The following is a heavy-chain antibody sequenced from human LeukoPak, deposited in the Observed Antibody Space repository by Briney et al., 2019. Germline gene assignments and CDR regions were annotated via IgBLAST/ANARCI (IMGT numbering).Heavy chain of an antibody. Sequence: GGSLRLSCVASGFIFSSYGMHWVRQAPGKGLEWVAVIWYDGSNKYYADSVKGRFTISRDNSKNTLYLQMNSLRAEDTAVYYCAKGVDVELDYWGQGTLVTVSS. J-gene: IGHJ4*02. CDR3: AKGVDVELDY. CDR1: GFIFSSYG. CDR2: IWYDGSNK. V-gene: IGHV3-30*02. D-gene: IGHD3-10*01.